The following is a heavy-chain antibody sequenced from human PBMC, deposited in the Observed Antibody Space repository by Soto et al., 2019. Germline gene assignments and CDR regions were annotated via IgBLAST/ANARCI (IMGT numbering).Heavy chain of an antibody. Sequence: QVQLVESGGGVVQPGTSLRLSCAASRFSFRNYGMHWVRQAPGKGLEWVGVIWYDGTSERYADSVKGRFTISRDNSKNTLSLQMNSLRDDDTAVYYCARDRNWGGGNWYLDLWGRGTVVTVSS. V-gene: IGHV3-33*01. D-gene: IGHD7-27*01. J-gene: IGHJ2*01. CDR3: ARDRNWGGGNWYLDL. CDR2: IWYDGTSE. CDR1: RFSFRNYG.